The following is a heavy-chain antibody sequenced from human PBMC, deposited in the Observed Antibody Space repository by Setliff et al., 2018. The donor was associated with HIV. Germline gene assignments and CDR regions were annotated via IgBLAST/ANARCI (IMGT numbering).Heavy chain of an antibody. CDR2: IKHDGSEK. Sequence: LKISCATSGFTFSYFWMSWVRQTPGKGLEWVANIKHDGSEKYYVDSLKGRFTTSRDNAKNSLYLQMNSLRPEDTAVFYCARDRGGSDYFDYWGRGTLVTVSS. J-gene: IGHJ4*01. D-gene: IGHD1-26*01. CDR3: ARDRGGSDYFDY. V-gene: IGHV3-7*01. CDR1: GFTFSYFW.